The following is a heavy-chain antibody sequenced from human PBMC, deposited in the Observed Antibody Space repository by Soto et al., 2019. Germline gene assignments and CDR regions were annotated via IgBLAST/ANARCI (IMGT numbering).Heavy chain of an antibody. D-gene: IGHD3-10*01. CDR3: ARYKMTYYYGSGSYSTNWFDP. Sequence: ASVKVSCKASGYTFTGYYMHWVRQAPGQGLEWMGWINPNSGGTNYAQKFQGWVTMTRDTSISTAYMELSRLRSDDTAVYYCARYKMTYYYGSGSYSTNWFDPWGQGTLVTVSS. J-gene: IGHJ5*02. CDR2: INPNSGGT. V-gene: IGHV1-2*04. CDR1: GYTFTGYY.